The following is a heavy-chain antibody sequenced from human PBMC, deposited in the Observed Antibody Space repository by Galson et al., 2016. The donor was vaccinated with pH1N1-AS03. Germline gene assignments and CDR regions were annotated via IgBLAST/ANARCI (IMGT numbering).Heavy chain of an antibody. CDR1: GYSISSGYY. V-gene: IGHV4-38-2*01. CDR3: ARPRRDGYNFDAFDI. Sequence: VTLSLTCAVSGYSISSGYYWGWIRQPPGKGLEWIGSIYHSGSTYYNPSLKSRVTISVDTSKNQFSLKLSSVTAADTAVYYCARPRRDGYNFDAFDIWGHGTMVTVSS. J-gene: IGHJ3*02. D-gene: IGHD5-24*01. CDR2: IYHSGST.